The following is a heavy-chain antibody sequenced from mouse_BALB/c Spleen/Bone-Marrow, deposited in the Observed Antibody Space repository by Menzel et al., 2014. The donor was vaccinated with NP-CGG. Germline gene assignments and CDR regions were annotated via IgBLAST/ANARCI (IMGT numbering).Heavy chain of an antibody. Sequence: EVQVVESGGGLVQPGGSLRLSCATSYFTFTDYYMSWVRQPPGKALEWLGFIRNKANGYTTEYSASVKGRFTISRDNAQSILYLQMNPLRAEDSATDYCARDTYGRDYWGQGTTLTVSS. J-gene: IGHJ2*01. CDR2: IRNKANGYTT. D-gene: IGHD1-1*01. CDR3: ARDTYGRDY. CDR1: YFTFTDYY. V-gene: IGHV7-3*02.